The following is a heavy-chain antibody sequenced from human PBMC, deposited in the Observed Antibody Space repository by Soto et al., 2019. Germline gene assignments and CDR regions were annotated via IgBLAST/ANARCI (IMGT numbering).Heavy chain of an antibody. J-gene: IGHJ3*02. V-gene: IGHV3-23*01. D-gene: IGHD1-20*01. CDR1: GFTFYSYA. CDR3: VKDRMAYNSVWDPFDI. Sequence: GGSLRLSCAASGFTFYSYAMSWVRQAPGKGLEWVSTIGSVGGDTYYADSVKGRFTISRDDSKNTLLLQMNSLRAEDTAVYYCVKDRMAYNSVWDPFDIWGQGTMVTVSS. CDR2: IGSVGGDT.